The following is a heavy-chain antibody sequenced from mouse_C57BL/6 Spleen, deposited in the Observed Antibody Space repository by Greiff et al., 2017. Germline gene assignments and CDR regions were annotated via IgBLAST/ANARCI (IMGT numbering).Heavy chain of an antibody. J-gene: IGHJ4*01. CDR3: ARSFPVWYAMEY. CDR2: INPNNGGT. Sequence: EVQLQQSGPELVKPGASVKISCKASGYTFTDYYMNWGKQSHGRSLEWIGDINPNNGGTSYNQKFKGKATLTVERSASTAYMELRSLTSEDSAVYYCARSFPVWYAMEYWGQGASGTVSA. V-gene: IGHV1-26*01. CDR1: GYTFTDYY.